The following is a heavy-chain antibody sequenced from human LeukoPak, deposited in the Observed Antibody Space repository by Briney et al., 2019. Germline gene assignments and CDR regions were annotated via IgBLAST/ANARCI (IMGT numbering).Heavy chain of an antibody. J-gene: IGHJ6*03. D-gene: IGHD6-19*01. CDR3: ARVYFGIAVVGINHYYYMDV. CDR2: ISSSGSTI. Sequence: PGGSLRLSCAASGFTFSDYYMSWIRQAPGKVLEWVSCISSSGSTIYYADSVKGRFTISRDNAKNSLYLQMNSLRAEDTAVYYCARVYFGIAVVGINHYYYMDVWGKGNTVTVSS. V-gene: IGHV3-11*04. CDR1: GFTFSDYY.